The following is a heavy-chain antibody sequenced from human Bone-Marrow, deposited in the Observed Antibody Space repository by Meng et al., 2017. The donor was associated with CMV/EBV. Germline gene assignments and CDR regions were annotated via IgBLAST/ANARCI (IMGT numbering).Heavy chain of an antibody. V-gene: IGHV1-18*01. CDR2: ISAYNGNT. Sequence: ASVKVSCKASGYTFTSYGISWVRQAPGQGLEWMGWISAYNGNTNYAQKRQGRVTMTTDTSTSTAYMELRSLRSDDTAVYYCARVIFPYSSGWYAHYYYYYGMDGWGQGTTVTVSS. CDR1: GYTFTSYG. D-gene: IGHD6-19*01. CDR3: ARVIFPYSSGWYAHYYYYYGMDG. J-gene: IGHJ6*02.